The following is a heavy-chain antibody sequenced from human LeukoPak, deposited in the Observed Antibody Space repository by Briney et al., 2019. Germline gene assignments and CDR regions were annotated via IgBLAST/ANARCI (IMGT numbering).Heavy chain of an antibody. D-gene: IGHD1-26*01. CDR3: GRQGYIASYYFLDF. Sequence: SETLSLTCTVSSGSINSYYWGWVRQPPGKGLEWIGRIYTTGATQYNPSLKSRVTMSIDTSTNQFSLNLRSMTAADTAVYYCGRQGYIASYYFLDFWSQGTLVAVS. CDR2: IYTTGAT. J-gene: IGHJ4*02. CDR1: SGSINSYY. V-gene: IGHV4-4*07.